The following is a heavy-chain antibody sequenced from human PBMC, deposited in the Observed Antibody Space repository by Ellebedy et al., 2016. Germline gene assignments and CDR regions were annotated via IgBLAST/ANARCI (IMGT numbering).Heavy chain of an antibody. CDR1: GLNFNTFF. V-gene: IGHV3-23*01. CDR2: ISAGSDTT. J-gene: IGHJ4*02. D-gene: IGHD4-17*01. Sequence: GESLKISCTASGLNFNTFFMGWVRQAPGKGLEWVSTISAGSDTTRLADSVKGRFTISRDSSKNSVYLRMNNLRVEDTAVYYCRQGHYADLWGQGTLVTVSS. CDR3: RQGHYADL.